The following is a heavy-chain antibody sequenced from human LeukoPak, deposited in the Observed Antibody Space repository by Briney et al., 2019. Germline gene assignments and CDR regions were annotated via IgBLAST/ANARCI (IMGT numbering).Heavy chain of an antibody. CDR3: ARDQYSYAHGDH. D-gene: IGHD5-18*01. CDR2: IYSGGTT. Sequence: PGGSLRLSCAASGFTVSSNYMSWVRQAPGKGLEWVSVIYSGGTTYYADSVKGRFTISRDNSKNTLHLQMNSLRAEDTAVYYCARDQYSYAHGDHWGQGILVTVSS. CDR1: GFTVSSNY. J-gene: IGHJ5*02. V-gene: IGHV3-66*01.